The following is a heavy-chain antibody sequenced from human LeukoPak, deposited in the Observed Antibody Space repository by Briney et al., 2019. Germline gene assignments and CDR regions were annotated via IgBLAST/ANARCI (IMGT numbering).Heavy chain of an antibody. CDR2: VHFSGTT. D-gene: IGHD2-15*01. CDR3: ARAWGSGGSYLVDY. V-gene: IGHV4-59*01. CDR1: GGSMNNYY. Sequence: SETLSLTCTVSGGSMNNYYWSWIWQPPGKGLEWVGYVHFSGTTNYNPSLRSRVIMSVDRSKNQFSLKLTSVTAADTAVYYCARAWGSGGSYLVDYWGQGTLVTVSS. J-gene: IGHJ4*02.